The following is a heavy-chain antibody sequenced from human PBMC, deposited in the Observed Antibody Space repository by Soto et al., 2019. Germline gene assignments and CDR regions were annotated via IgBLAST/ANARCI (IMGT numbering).Heavy chain of an antibody. CDR1: GGSISSYY. J-gene: IGHJ6*02. CDR3: ASRSIAARGSYGMDV. D-gene: IGHD6-6*01. CDR2: IYYSGST. V-gene: IGHV4-59*01. Sequence: SETLSLTCTVSGGSISSYYWSWIRQPPGKGLEWIGYIYYSGSTNYNPSLKSRVTISVDTSKNQFSLKLSSVTAADTAVYYCASRSIAARGSYGMDVWGQGTTVTVSS.